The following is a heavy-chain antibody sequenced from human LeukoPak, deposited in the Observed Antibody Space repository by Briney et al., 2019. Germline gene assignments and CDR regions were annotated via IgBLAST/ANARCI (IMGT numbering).Heavy chain of an antibody. CDR2: IKADGGEK. D-gene: IGHD5-12*01. CDR3: ARVMWMGWYFDS. Sequence: GGSLRLSCAASGFTFSSYNMNWVRQTPGKGLEWVAKIKADGGEKDHVASVKGRFTISRDNAKNSLYLQMNSLRVEDTAVYYCARVMWMGWYFDSWGQGTLVTVSS. CDR1: GFTFSSYN. J-gene: IGHJ4*02. V-gene: IGHV3-7*01.